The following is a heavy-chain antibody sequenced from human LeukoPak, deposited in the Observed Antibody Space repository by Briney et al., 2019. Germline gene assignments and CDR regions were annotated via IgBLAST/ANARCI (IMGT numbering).Heavy chain of an antibody. J-gene: IGHJ4*02. Sequence: GGSLRLSCAASGFTFSSYAMHWVRQAPGKGLEWAAVISYDGSNKYYADSVKGRFTISRDNSKNTLYLQMNSLRAEDTAVYYCARERYGELALDYWGQGTLVTVSS. CDR3: ARERYGELALDY. CDR1: GFTFSSYA. CDR2: ISYDGSNK. V-gene: IGHV3-30-3*01. D-gene: IGHD3-10*01.